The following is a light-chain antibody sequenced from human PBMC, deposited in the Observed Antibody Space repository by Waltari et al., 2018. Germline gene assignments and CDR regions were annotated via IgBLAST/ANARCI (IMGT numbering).Light chain of an antibody. J-gene: IGLJ1*01. CDR1: SSDVGNYNL. V-gene: IGLV2-23*02. CDR2: EVT. CDR3: CSYAGLGIYV. Sequence: QSGLTQPASVSGSPGQSITVSCTGTSSDVGNYNLVSWYQQYPGKAPRLMVYEVTKRTSGLSDRCFGSKSGTTASLTIPGLQSEDEANYYCCSYAGLGIYVFGTGTKVTVL.